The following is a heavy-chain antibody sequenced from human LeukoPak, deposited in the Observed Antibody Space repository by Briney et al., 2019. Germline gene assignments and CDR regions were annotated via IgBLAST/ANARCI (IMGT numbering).Heavy chain of an antibody. CDR1: GGSFSGYY. D-gene: IGHD2-2*02. CDR2: INHSGST. CDR3: ARVRFIVVVPAAIRLAARRGYFDY. V-gene: IGHV4-34*01. J-gene: IGHJ4*02. Sequence: SETLSLTCAVYGGSFSGYYWSWIRQPPGKGLEWIGEINHSGSTNYNPSLKSRVTISVDTSKNQFSLKLSSVTAADTAVYYCARVRFIVVVPAAIRLAARRGYFDYRGQGTLVTVSS.